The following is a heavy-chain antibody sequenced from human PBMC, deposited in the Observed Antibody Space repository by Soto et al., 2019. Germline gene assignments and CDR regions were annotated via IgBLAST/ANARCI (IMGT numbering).Heavy chain of an antibody. CDR1: GYTFTTYA. CDR2: INTGNGNT. D-gene: IGHD3-10*01. V-gene: IGHV1-3*04. Sequence: GASVKVSCKASGYTFTTYAIHWVRQAPGQRFEWIGWINTGNGNTKYSQRLQGRVTLTRDTSASTAYMELSSLRSEDTAVYYCARLVSVGELTLDSWGQGTLVTVSS. J-gene: IGHJ4*02. CDR3: ARLVSVGELTLDS.